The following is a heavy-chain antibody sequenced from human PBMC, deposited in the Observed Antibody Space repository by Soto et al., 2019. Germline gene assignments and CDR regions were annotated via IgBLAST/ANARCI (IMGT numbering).Heavy chain of an antibody. V-gene: IGHV3-30-3*01. D-gene: IGHD6-19*01. CDR2: SSYDGDTK. CDR3: TRDWSAVIGTPFEL. J-gene: IGHJ3*01. Sequence: QLQLVESGGGVVQPEKSLRLSCEASGFTFSAFDMHWVRQSPGKGLEWVATSSYDGDTKYYATSEKGRCTISRANSRHTLDLHMNRLRAEDTAMYYCTRDWSAVIGTPFELWGQGTMVVVSS. CDR1: GFTFSAFD.